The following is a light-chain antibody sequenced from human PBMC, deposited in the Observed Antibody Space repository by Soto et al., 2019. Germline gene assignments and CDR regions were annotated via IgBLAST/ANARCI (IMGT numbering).Light chain of an antibody. CDR3: CSYAGSSTFEV. CDR1: SSDVGSYNL. Sequence: QSALTQPASVSGSPGQSITISCTGTSSDVGSYNLVSWYQQHPGKAPKLMIYEGSKRPSGVSNRFSVSKSGNTASLTISGLQAEDEADYYCCSYAGSSTFEVFGTGTKLTVL. J-gene: IGLJ1*01. V-gene: IGLV2-23*03. CDR2: EGS.